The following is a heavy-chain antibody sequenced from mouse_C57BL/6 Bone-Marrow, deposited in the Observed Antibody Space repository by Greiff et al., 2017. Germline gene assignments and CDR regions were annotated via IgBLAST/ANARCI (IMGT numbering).Heavy chain of an antibody. V-gene: IGHV3-6*01. CDR3: AREDSNYAMDD. J-gene: IGHJ4*01. Sequence: ESGPGLVKPSQSLSLTCSVTGYSITSGYYWNWIRQFPGNKLEWMGYISYDGSNNYNPSLKNRISIPRDTSKNQFFLKLNSVTTEDTATYYCAREDSNYAMDDWGQGTSVTVSS. D-gene: IGHD2-5*01. CDR1: GYSITSGYY. CDR2: ISYDGSN.